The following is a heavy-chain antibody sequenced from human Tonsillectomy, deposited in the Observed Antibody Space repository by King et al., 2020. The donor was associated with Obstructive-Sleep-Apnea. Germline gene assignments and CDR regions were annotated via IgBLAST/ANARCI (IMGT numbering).Heavy chain of an antibody. J-gene: IGHJ4*02. V-gene: IGHV3-11*06. CDR3: ARDRESSGWYDY. CDR2: ISSSSRYA. Sequence: VQLVQSGGGLVKPGGSLRLSCAASEFTFSDYYMSWIRQAPGKGLEWVSYISSSSRYANYADSVKGRFTISRDNAKNSLYLQMNSLRAEDTAVYYCARDRESSGWYDYWGQGTLVTVSS. D-gene: IGHD6-19*01. CDR1: EFTFSDYY.